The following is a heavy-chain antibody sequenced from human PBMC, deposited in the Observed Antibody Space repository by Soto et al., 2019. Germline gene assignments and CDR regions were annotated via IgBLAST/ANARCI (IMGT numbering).Heavy chain of an antibody. CDR2: IIPIFGTT. D-gene: IGHD2-21*02. CDR3: ARGVSCGGGCYSHFDY. V-gene: IGHV1-69*01. CDR1: GGTFSNYP. J-gene: IGHJ4*02. Sequence: VQLVQSGAEVKKPGSSVKVSCKASGGTFSNYPFIWVRQAPGQGLDWMGGIIPIFGTTDYGQRFQGRVTITTDESTNTAYMDLSSLRSDDTAVYYCARGVSCGGGCYSHFDYWGQGTLVTGSS.